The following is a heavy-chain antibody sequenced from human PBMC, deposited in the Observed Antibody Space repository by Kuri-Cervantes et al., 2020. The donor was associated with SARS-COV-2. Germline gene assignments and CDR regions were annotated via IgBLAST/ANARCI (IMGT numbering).Heavy chain of an antibody. CDR1: GFTFSSYA. J-gene: IGHJ4*02. V-gene: IGHV3-23*01. CDR2: ISGSGGST. Sequence: GESLKISCAASGFTFSSYAMSWVRQAPGKGLEWVSAISGSGGSTYYADSVKGRFTISRDNSKNTFYLQMNSLRAEDTAVYYCANSFKGVVVAASFDSWGQGTLVTVSS. CDR3: ANSFKGVVVAASFDS. D-gene: IGHD2-15*01.